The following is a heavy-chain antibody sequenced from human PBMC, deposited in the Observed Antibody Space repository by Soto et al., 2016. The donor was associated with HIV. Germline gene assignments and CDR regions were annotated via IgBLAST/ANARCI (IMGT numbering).Heavy chain of an antibody. J-gene: IGHJ5*02. CDR1: GYTFTGYY. V-gene: IGHV1-2*02. CDR2: INPNSGGT. Sequence: QVQLVQSGAEVKKPGASVKVSCKASGYTFTGYYMHWVRQAPGQGLEWMGWINPNSGGTNYAQKFQGRVTMTRDTSISTAYMELSRLRSDDTAVYYCARDPPHPXKRRIAAAARGWFDPVGPGNPGPPSPQ. CDR3: ARDPPHPXKRRIAAAARGWFDP. D-gene: IGHD6-13*01.